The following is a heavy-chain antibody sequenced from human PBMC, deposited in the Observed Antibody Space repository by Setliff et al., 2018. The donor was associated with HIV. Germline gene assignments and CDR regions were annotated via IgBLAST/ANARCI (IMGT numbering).Heavy chain of an antibody. CDR2: INRSGST. Sequence: SETLSLTCAVYGGSLSGDYWSWIRQPPGRGLEWIGEINRSGSTNYSPSLKSRVTISVDTSKNQFSLKLSAATAADTAVYYCASQGVRGAYTWFDPWGQGTRVTVSS. V-gene: IGHV4-34*01. J-gene: IGHJ5*02. D-gene: IGHD3-10*01. CDR3: ASQGVRGAYTWFDP. CDR1: GGSLSGDY.